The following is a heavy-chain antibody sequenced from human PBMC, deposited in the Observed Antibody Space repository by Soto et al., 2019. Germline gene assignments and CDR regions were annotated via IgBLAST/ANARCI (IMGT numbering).Heavy chain of an antibody. CDR1: GGSISSYY. CDR2: IYYSGST. D-gene: IGHD2-2*01. CDR3: EGVRMVVVPAAKAAAEVTVHWLEP. V-gene: IGHV4-59*01. J-gene: IGHJ5*02. Sequence: SETLSLTCTVSGGSISSYYWSWIRQPPGKGLEWIGYIYYSGSTNYNPSLKSRVTISVDTSKTQFSLKLSSVTAADTAVYYCEGVRMVVVPAAKAAAEVTVHWLEPWGQAILVTV.